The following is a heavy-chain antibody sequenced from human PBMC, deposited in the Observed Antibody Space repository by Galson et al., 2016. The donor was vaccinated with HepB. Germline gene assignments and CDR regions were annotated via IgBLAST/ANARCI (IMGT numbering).Heavy chain of an antibody. D-gene: IGHD3-22*01. CDR2: IYSGGYT. CDR3: AREETFSYDSRGQSCDC. CDR1: GFTVSTKY. Sequence: SLRLSCAASGFTVSTKYMNWVRQAPGKGLEWVSVIYSGGYTYYADSVRGRFTISSDNPKNTLYLQMNSLRDEDTAVYYCAREETFSYDSRGQSCDCWGQGTLFTVSS. J-gene: IGHJ4*02. V-gene: IGHV3-53*01.